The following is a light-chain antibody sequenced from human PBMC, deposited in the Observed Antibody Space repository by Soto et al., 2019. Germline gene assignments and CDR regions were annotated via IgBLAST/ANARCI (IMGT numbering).Light chain of an antibody. CDR3: QQRSNWPRT. J-gene: IGKJ1*01. V-gene: IGKV3-11*01. CDR2: DAS. Sequence: IAGTQSPATLSVAQGERAGLSCRARQSVSSYLAWYQQKPGQDPRILIYDASNRATGIPARFSGSGSGTDFNLTISRLETEDFAVYDCQQRSNWPRTVGQVTKV. CDR1: QSVSSY.